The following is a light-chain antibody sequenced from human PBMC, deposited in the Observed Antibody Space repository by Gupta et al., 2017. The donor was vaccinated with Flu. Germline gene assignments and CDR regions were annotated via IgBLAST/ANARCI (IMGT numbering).Light chain of an antibody. CDR3: QSYDSSLSGWV. J-gene: IGLJ3*02. Sequence: TISCTGSSSDIGAGYDVHWYQQRPGTAPNLLIYGNNNRPSGVPDRFSGSKSGTSAYLAITGLQAEDEADYYCQSYDSSLSGWVFGGGTKLTVL. CDR2: GNN. CDR1: SSDIGAGYD. V-gene: IGLV1-40*01.